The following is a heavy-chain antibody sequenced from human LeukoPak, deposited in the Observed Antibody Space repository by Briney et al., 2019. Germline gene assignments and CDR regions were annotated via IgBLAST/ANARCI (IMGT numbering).Heavy chain of an antibody. CDR1: GGSISSYY. J-gene: IGHJ4*02. D-gene: IGHD3-9*01. CDR2: IYDSENT. Sequence: SETLSLTCNVSGGSISSYYWSWIRQPPGKGLEWIGYIYDSENTNYNPSLKSRVTIPADTSKNQFSLKLSSVTAADTAVYYCARDSGRYFDWLFGIWGQGALVTVSS. CDR3: ARDSGRYFDWLFGI. V-gene: IGHV4-59*01.